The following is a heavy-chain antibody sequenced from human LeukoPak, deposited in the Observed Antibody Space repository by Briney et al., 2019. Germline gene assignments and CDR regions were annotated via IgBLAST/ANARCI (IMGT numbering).Heavy chain of an antibody. CDR3: AREVMVRGVIVTLGNWFDP. V-gene: IGHV4-4*07. Sequence: PSETLSLTCTVSGGSISSYYWSWIRQPAGKGLEWIGRIYTSGSTSYNPSLKSRVTMSVDTSKNQFSLKLSSVTAADTAVYYCAREVMVRGVIVTLGNWFDPWGQGTLVTVSS. J-gene: IGHJ5*02. CDR1: GGSISSYY. CDR2: IYTSGST. D-gene: IGHD3-10*01.